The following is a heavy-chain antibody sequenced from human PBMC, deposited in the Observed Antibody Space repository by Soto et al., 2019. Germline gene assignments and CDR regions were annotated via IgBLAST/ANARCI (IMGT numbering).Heavy chain of an antibody. J-gene: IGHJ6*02. CDR3: ARSNYYGSGSYYGRSGMDV. CDR1: GYTFTYRY. Sequence: SVKVSCKASGYTFTYRYLHWVRQAPGQALEWMGWITPFNGNTNYAQKFQDRVTITRDRSMSTAYMELSSLRSEDTAMYYCARSNYYGSGSYYGRSGMDVWGQGTTVTVS. CDR2: ITPFNGNT. V-gene: IGHV1-45*02. D-gene: IGHD3-10*01.